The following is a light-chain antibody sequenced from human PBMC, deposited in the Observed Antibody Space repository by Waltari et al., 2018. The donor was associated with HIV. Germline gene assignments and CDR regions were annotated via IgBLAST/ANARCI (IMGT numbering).Light chain of an antibody. CDR3: RSYSRTNTWV. CDR1: TWDIGTYDH. J-gene: IGLJ3*02. V-gene: IGLV2-18*02. CDR2: AVN. Sequence: QSALTQPHSVYGSPGQSVTISCTGTTWDIGTYDHVSWYQQHPGKAPKLIIFAVNNRPSGSSDRFSGSKSANVASLSISGLQAADEADYYCRSYSRTNTWVFGGGTRLTVL.